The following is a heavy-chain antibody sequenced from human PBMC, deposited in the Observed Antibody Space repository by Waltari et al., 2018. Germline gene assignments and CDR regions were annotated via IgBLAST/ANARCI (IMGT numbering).Heavy chain of an antibody. CDR2: IYYSGSA. J-gene: IGHJ4*02. CDR1: GGSISSSSYY. Sequence: QLQLQESGPGLVKPSETLSLICTVSGGSISSSSYYWGWIRQPPGEGLEWIGSIYYSGSACYNPSLKSRVTISVETSKNQFSLKLSSVTAADTAVYYCARHVSGYCSSTSCHSDYWGQGTLVTVSS. V-gene: IGHV4-39*01. D-gene: IGHD2-2*01. CDR3: ARHVSGYCSSTSCHSDY.